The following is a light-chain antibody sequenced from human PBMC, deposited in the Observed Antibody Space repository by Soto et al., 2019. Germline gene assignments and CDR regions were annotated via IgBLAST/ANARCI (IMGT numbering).Light chain of an antibody. V-gene: IGKV3-20*01. Sequence: EIVLTQSPGILSLSPGERATLSCTASQSVNSNYLAWFQQHPGQPPRLLIFGAFRRATGIPDRFRGSGTETDFTLSITRLEPEDFAVYYCQQYGRSPFNFGQGTRLEIK. CDR1: QSVNSNY. J-gene: IGKJ5*01. CDR3: QQYGRSPFN. CDR2: GAF.